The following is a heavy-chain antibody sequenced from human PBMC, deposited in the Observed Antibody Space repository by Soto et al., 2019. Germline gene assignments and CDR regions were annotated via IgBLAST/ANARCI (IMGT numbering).Heavy chain of an antibody. CDR1: GFTVSSNY. D-gene: IGHD2-2*01. CDR3: ASSSPKGYCSSTSCLPGAPDDVFDI. V-gene: IGHV3-53*01. CDR2: IYSGGGT. J-gene: IGHJ3*02. Sequence: PGGSLRLSCAASGFTVSSNYMSWVRHAPGKGLEWVSVIYSGGGTDYADSVKGRFTISRDNSKNTLYLHMNSLRAEDTAVYYCASSSPKGYCSSTSCLPGAPDDVFDIWGQGTMVTVSS.